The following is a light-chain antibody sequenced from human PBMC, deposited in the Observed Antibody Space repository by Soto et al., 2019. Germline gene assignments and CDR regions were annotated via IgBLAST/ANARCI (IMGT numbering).Light chain of an antibody. Sequence: DIQMTQSPSNPSASVGDRVTITCRASQSISSWLAWYQQKPGKAPKLLIYDASSLESGVPSRFSGSGSGTEFTLTISSLQPDDFATYYCQQYNSYWTFGQGTKVDIK. CDR3: QQYNSYWT. J-gene: IGKJ1*01. CDR1: QSISSW. V-gene: IGKV1-5*01. CDR2: DAS.